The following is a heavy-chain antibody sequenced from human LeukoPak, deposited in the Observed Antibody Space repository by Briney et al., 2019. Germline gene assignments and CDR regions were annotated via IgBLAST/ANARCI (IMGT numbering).Heavy chain of an antibody. D-gene: IGHD2-15*01. J-gene: IGHJ4*02. CDR2: IYTNGNT. CDR1: GFTVSSIH. CDR3: ARRSASRLGYFLHS. V-gene: IGHV3-53*01. Sequence: PGGSLRLSCAASGFTVSSIHMSWVRQAPGKGLEWVSVIYTNGNTYYADSVKGRFTVSRDSSKNTLYLQMNSLRADDTAVYYCARRSASRLGYFLHSWGQGTLVTVSS.